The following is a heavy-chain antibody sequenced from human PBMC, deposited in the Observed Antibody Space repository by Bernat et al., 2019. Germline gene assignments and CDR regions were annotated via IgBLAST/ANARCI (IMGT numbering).Heavy chain of an antibody. CDR1: GFTFTSYA. Sequence: VQLLQSGGTLVQPGGSLRLSCTASGFTFTSYAMTWVRQAPGKGLEWVSTITGSDGSTYYADSVKGRFTISRDNSKNTLYLQMDSLRAEDTAIYYCAKGGGAPRWPLGGDYWGQGTLVTVSS. J-gene: IGHJ4*02. CDR3: AKGGGAPRWPLGGDY. CDR2: ITGSDGST. V-gene: IGHV3-23*01. D-gene: IGHD3-10*01.